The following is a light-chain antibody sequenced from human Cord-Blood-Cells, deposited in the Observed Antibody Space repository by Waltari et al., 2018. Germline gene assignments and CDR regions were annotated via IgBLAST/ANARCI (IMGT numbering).Light chain of an antibody. V-gene: IGKV1-5*03. Sequence: DIQMTQSPSTLSASVGDRVTITCRASQSISSWLAWYQQKPGKAPKLLIYKASSLESGVPSRFSGSGSVTVVFVPFPFLPPSCFLHASCQQYNSYWTFGQGTKVEIK. CDR2: KAS. CDR3: QQYNSYWT. J-gene: IGKJ1*01. CDR1: QSISSW.